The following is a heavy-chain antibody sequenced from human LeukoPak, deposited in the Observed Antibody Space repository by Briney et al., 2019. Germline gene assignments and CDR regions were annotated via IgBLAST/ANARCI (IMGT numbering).Heavy chain of an antibody. CDR2: IYYSGST. Sequence: EPSETLSLTCTVSGGSISSGGYYWSWIRQHPGKGLEWIGYIYYSGSTYYNPSLKSRVTISVDTSKNQFSLKLSSVTAADTAVYFCATQRTPGFDSWGQGTLVTVSS. J-gene: IGHJ4*02. CDR3: ATQRTPGFDS. D-gene: IGHD6-25*01. V-gene: IGHV4-31*03. CDR1: GGSISSGGYY.